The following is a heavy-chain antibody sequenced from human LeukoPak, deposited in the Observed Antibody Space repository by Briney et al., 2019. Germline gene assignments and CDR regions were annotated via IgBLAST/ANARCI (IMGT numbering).Heavy chain of an antibody. CDR3: AREADSGWFDP. CDR2: IFYSGST. CDR1: GGSISNYY. J-gene: IGHJ5*02. D-gene: IGHD2-21*01. V-gene: IGHV4-59*12. Sequence: SETLSLTCTVSGGSISNYYWSWIRQPPGKGQEWIGYIFYSGSTNYNPSLKSRVTMSVDTSKNQFSLKLSSVTAADTAVYYCAREADSGWFDPWGQGTLVTVSS.